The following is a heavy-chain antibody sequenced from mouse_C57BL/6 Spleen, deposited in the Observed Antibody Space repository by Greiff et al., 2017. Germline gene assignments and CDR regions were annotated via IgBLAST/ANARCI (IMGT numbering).Heavy chain of an antibody. CDR3: ARDRLPYYFDY. CDR1: GYTFTSYW. Sequence: VKLQQPGAELVMPGASVKLSCKASGYTFTSYWMHWVKQRPGQGLEWIGEIDPSDSYTNYNQKFKGKSTLTVDKSSSTAYMQLSSLTSEDSAVYYCARDRLPYYFDYWGQGTTLTVSS. V-gene: IGHV1-69*01. J-gene: IGHJ2*01. CDR2: IDPSDSYT.